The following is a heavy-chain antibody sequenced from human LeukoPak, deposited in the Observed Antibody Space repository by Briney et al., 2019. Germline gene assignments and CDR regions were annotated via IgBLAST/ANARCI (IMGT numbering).Heavy chain of an antibody. V-gene: IGHV1-69*05. CDR1: GGTFSSYA. CDR3: AALFSNIAAAPHPLKSDY. Sequence: GASVKVSCKASGGTFSSYAISWVRQAPGQGLEWMGRIIPIFGTANYAQKFQGRVTITTDESTSTAYMELSSLRSEDTAVYYCAALFSNIAAAPHPLKSDYWGQGTLVTVSS. CDR2: IIPIFGTA. J-gene: IGHJ4*02. D-gene: IGHD6-13*01.